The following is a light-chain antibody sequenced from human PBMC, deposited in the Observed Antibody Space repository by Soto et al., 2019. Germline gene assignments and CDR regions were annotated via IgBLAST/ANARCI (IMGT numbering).Light chain of an antibody. Sequence: MTQSPATLSVSPGERPTLSCTARQSVSSSYLAWYQQKPGQANRLLIYGASSRATGIPDTLSGRGSGTAFTLTISRLEPEDFAVYYCQQYGSSPITFGQGTRLEIK. CDR3: QQYGSSPIT. V-gene: IGKV3-20*01. CDR2: GAS. J-gene: IGKJ5*01. CDR1: QSVSSSY.